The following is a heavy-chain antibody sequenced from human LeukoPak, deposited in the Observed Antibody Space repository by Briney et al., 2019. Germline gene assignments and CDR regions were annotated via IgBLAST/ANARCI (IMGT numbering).Heavy chain of an antibody. D-gene: IGHD2-8*01. V-gene: IGHV3-23*01. Sequence: GGSLRLSCAASGFTFSSYAMSWVRQAPGKGLEWVSAISGSGSTTYYADPVKGRFTISRDNSKNTLYLQMNSLRAEDTAVYYCANGYCTNGVCYPYYYYYMDVWGKGTTVTVSS. CDR3: ANGYCTNGVCYPYYYYYMDV. CDR1: GFTFSSYA. J-gene: IGHJ6*03. CDR2: ISGSGSTT.